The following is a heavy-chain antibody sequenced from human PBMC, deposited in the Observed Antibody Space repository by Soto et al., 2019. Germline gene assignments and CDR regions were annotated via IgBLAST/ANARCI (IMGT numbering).Heavy chain of an antibody. J-gene: IGHJ5*02. CDR1: GGSISGSSYY. Sequence: PSETLSLTSTVSGGSISGSSYYWGWIRQPPGKGLEWIGSIYYSGSTYYNPSLKSRVTISVDRSKNQFSLKLSSVTAADTAVYYCARVPGPWGQGTLVTVSS. CDR2: IYYSGST. CDR3: ARVPGP. V-gene: IGHV4-39*07.